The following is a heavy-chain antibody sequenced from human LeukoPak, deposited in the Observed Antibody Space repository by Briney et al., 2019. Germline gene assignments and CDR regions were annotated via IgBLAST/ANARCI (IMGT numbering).Heavy chain of an antibody. J-gene: IGHJ2*01. CDR2: IWYDGSNK. V-gene: IGHV3-33*08. CDR1: GFTFSSYA. CDR3: ARDASYSKGYFDL. Sequence: GGSLRLSCAASGFTFSSYAMHWVRQAPGKGLEWVAVIWYDGSNKYYADSVKGRFTISRDNSKNTLYLQMNSLRAEDTAVYYCARDASYSKGYFDLWGRGTLVTVSS. D-gene: IGHD6-13*01.